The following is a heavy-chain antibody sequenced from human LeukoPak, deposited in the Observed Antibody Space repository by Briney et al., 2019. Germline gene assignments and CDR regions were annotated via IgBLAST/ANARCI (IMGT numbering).Heavy chain of an antibody. D-gene: IGHD3-3*01. J-gene: IGHJ6*02. CDR3: AREYDFRSSSYGNYGMDV. CDR2: IIPIFGIA. Sequence: GASVKVSCKASGGTFSSYAISWVRQAPGQGLEWMGRIIPIFGIANYAQKFQGRVTITADKSTSTAYMELSSLRSEDTAVYYCAREYDFRSSSYGNYGMDVWGQGTTVTVSS. V-gene: IGHV1-69*04. CDR1: GGTFSSYA.